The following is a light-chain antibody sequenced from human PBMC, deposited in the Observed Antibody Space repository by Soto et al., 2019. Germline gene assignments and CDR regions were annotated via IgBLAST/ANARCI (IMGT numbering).Light chain of an antibody. Sequence: DTQMTQSPSTLSASVGDSVSITCRASRTIGTWLAWYQQKPGKAPNLLIYRASTLASGVPSRFSGSGSGTEFTLTISSLQPDDFATYYCHRHETYPLGFGGGTKVDI. CDR2: RAS. V-gene: IGKV1-5*03. CDR1: RTIGTW. J-gene: IGKJ4*01. CDR3: HRHETYPLG.